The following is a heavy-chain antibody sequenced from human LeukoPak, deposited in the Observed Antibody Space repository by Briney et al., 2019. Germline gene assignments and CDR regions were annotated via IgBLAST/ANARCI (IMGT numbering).Heavy chain of an antibody. CDR2: INSDGSST. V-gene: IGHV3-74*01. CDR1: GFTFSSNW. CDR3: ANYGSGYFYY. D-gene: IGHD3-3*01. Sequence: AGGSLRLSCAASGFTFSSNWMHWVRHAPGKGLVWVSRINSDGSSTNYADSVRGRFTISRDNAKNTLYLQMNSLRAEDTAVYYCANYGSGYFYYWGQGTLVTVSS. J-gene: IGHJ4*02.